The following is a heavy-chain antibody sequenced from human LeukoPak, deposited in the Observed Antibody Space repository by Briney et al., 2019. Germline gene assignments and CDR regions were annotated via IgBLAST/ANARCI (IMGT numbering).Heavy chain of an antibody. CDR3: AREGYYGSGSPPSLYFDY. V-gene: IGHV3-30-3*01. Sequence: GGSLRLSCAASGFTFSSYAIHWVRQAPGKGLEWVAVISYDGDNKYYADSVKGRFTISRDNSRSTLYLQMNSLRPEDTAIYYCAREGYYGSGSPPSLYFDYWGQGTLVTVSS. J-gene: IGHJ4*02. CDR2: ISYDGDNK. CDR1: GFTFSSYA. D-gene: IGHD3-10*01.